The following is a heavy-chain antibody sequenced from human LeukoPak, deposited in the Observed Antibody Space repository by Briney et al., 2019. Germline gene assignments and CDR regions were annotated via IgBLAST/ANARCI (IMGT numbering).Heavy chain of an antibody. J-gene: IGHJ6*03. CDR1: GYTFTSYG. CDR3: ARDRGSSSWFYYYYYMDV. Sequence: ASVKVSCKASGYTFTSYGISRVRQAPGQGLEWMGWISAYNGNTNYAQKLQGRVTMTTDTSTSTAYMELRSLRSDDTAVYYCARDRGSSSWFYYYYYMDVWGKGTTVTVSS. CDR2: ISAYNGNT. D-gene: IGHD6-13*01. V-gene: IGHV1-18*01.